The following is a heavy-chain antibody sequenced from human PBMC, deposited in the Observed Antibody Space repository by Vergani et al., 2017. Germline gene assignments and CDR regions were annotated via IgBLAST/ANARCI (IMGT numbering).Heavy chain of an antibody. CDR3: AKHGNTAMVTGYYYYYYMDV. CDR2: ISSSSSTI. J-gene: IGHJ6*03. V-gene: IGHV3-48*01. Sequence: EVQLVESGGGLVQPGGSLRLSCAASGFTFSSYSMNWVRQAPGKGLEWVSYISSSSSTIYYADSVKGRFTISRDNAKNSLYLQMNSLRAEDTAVYYCAKHGNTAMVTGYYYYYYMDVWGKXP. CDR1: GFTFSSYS. D-gene: IGHD5-18*01.